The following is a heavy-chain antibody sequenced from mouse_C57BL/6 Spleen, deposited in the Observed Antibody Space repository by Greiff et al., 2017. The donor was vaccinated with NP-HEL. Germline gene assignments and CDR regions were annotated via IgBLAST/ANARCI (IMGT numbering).Heavy chain of an antibody. CDR1: GFTFSDAW. CDR3: TSSFAY. V-gene: IGHV6-6*01. CDR2: IRNKANNHAT. Sequence: EVHLVESGGGLVQPGGSMRLSCAASGFTFSDAWMDWVRQSPGKGLEWVAVIRNKANNHATYYAESVKGRFTISRDDSQSSVYLQMNSLRAEDTGIYYCTSSFAYWGQGTLVTVSA. J-gene: IGHJ3*01.